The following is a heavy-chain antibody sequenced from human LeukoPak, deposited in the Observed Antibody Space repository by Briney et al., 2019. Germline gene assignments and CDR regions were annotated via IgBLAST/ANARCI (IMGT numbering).Heavy chain of an antibody. V-gene: IGHV4-59*12. D-gene: IGHD2-2*01. Sequence: PSETLSLTCTVSGGLISSYYWSWIRQPPGKGLEWIGYIYYSGSTKYNPSLESRVTMSVDTSKNQFSLRLSSVTAADTAVYYCARYCSSTNCYHWYFDLWGRGTLVTVSS. CDR3: ARYCSSTNCYHWYFDL. J-gene: IGHJ2*01. CDR2: IYYSGST. CDR1: GGLISSYY.